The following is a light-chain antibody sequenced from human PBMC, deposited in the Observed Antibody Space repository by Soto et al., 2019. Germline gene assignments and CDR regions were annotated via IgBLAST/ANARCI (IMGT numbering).Light chain of an antibody. J-gene: IGLJ1*01. CDR1: SSEVDIYNY. CDR2: EVT. V-gene: IGLV2-8*01. Sequence: QSVLTQPPPASRAPGPSVTLSCTGTSSEVDIYNYVSWYQQHPGKAPKLIIYEVTKRPSGVPDRFSGSKSGNTASLTVSGLQTEDEAEYYCSSYAGSNTLVFGTGTKVTVL. CDR3: SSYAGSNTLV.